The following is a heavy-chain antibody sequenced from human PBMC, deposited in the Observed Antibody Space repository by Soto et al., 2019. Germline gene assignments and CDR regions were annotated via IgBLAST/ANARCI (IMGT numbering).Heavy chain of an antibody. CDR2: IGGSGGVT. J-gene: IGHJ2*01. V-gene: IGHV3-23*01. CDR1: GFRFTSYA. Sequence: GGSLRLSCAASGFRFTSYAMNWVRQAPGKGLEWVSAIGGSGGVTYYAESVRGRFDISRDSSKNMVFLQMNSLRVEDTAIYYCARIESRVDWSFDLWGRGTLVTVSS. CDR3: ARIESRVDWSFDL. D-gene: IGHD6-13*01.